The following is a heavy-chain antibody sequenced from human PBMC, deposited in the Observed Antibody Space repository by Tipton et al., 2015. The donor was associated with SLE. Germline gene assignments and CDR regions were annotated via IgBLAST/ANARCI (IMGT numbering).Heavy chain of an antibody. CDR3: ARGTSIFGVVSHFDY. V-gene: IGHV4-38-2*02. CDR2: IYHSGRT. J-gene: IGHJ4*02. Sequence: TLSLTCTVSGYSISRGYYWGWIRQPPGMGLEWIGSIYHSGRTYYNPSLKSRVTISVDTSKNQFSLKLSSVTAADTAVYYCARGTSIFGVVSHFDYWGQGTLVTVSS. CDR1: GYSISRGYY. D-gene: IGHD3-3*01.